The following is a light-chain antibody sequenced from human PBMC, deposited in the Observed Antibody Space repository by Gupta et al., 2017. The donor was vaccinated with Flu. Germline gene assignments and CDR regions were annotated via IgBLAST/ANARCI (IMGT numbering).Light chain of an antibody. V-gene: IGKV1-39*01. CDR3: QQSDSNPFLT. CDR2: AAS. J-gene: IGKJ4*01. CDR1: QSISSY. Sequence: DIQMTQSPSSLSASVGDRVTITCRASQSISSYLNWYQQKPGKAPKLLIYAASSLQSGVPSRFSGSGSGKDFTLTISSRQPEDFATYYCQQSDSNPFLTFGGGTKVEIK.